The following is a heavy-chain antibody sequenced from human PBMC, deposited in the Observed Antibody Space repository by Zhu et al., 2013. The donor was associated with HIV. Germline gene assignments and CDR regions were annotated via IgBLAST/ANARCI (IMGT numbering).Heavy chain of an antibody. J-gene: IGHJ6*02. Sequence: QVQLVQSGAEVKKPGSSVKVSCKASGGTFSSYAISWVRQAPGQGLEWMGGISAYNGNTNYAQKLQGRVTMTTDTSTSTAYMELRSLRSDDTAVYYCARDRPLEWLSTDYYYYYGMDVWAKGPRPPSP. D-gene: IGHD3-3*01. CDR2: ISAYNGNT. V-gene: IGHV1-18*01. CDR1: GGTFSSYA. CDR3: ARDRPLEWLSTDYYYYYGMDV.